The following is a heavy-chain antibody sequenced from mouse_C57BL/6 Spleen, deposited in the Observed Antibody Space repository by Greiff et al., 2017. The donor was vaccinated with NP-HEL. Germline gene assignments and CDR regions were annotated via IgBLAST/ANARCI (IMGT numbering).Heavy chain of an antibody. CDR1: GYTFTSYW. V-gene: IGHV1-55*01. J-gene: IGHJ1*03. CDR3: ASRTTVVATKYFDV. D-gene: IGHD1-1*01. Sequence: QVQLQQSGAELVKPGASVKMSCKASGYTFTSYWITWVKQRPGQGLEWIGDIYPGSGSTNYNEKFKSKATLTVDTSSSTAYMQLSSLTSEDSAVYYCASRTTVVATKYFDVWGTGTTVTVSS. CDR2: IYPGSGST.